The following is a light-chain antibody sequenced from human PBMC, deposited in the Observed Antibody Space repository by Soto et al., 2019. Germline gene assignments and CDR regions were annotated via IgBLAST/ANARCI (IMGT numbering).Light chain of an antibody. J-gene: IGLJ1*01. CDR2: EVS. V-gene: IGLV2-14*01. Sequence: QSVLAQPASVSGSPGQSITISCTGTSSDVGVHNYVSWYQQHPGKAPKLMIYEVSNRPSGVSNRFSGSKSGNTASLTISGLQAEDEADNYCSSYRSTSTLYVFGTGTKVTVX. CDR1: SSDVGVHNY. CDR3: SSYRSTSTLYV.